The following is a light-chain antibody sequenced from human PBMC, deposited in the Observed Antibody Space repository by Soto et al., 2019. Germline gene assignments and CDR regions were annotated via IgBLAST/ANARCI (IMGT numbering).Light chain of an antibody. CDR1: QSVNTY. V-gene: IGKV1-39*01. J-gene: IGKJ5*01. CDR3: QQSYSTPIT. Sequence: DIQMTQSPSSLSASVGDRVTITFRASQSVNTYLHWYQQKAGQAPKLLIYAASSLQSGVPSRFSGSGSGTDFTLTISSLQPEDFATYYCQQSYSTPITFGQGTRLENK. CDR2: AAS.